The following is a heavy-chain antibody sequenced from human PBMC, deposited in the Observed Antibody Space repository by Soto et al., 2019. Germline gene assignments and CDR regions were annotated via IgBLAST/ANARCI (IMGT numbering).Heavy chain of an antibody. V-gene: IGHV5-51*01. CDR3: ARLRAVAGIEIDY. CDR2: IYPSDSDT. CDR1: GYNFAGYW. D-gene: IGHD6-19*01. Sequence: GESLKISCKGSGYNFAGYWIAWVRQMPGKGLELMGIIYPSDSDTRYRPSFQGQVTISADKSISSAYLQWSSLKASDTAMYYCARLRAVAGIEIDYWGQGTLVTVSS. J-gene: IGHJ4*02.